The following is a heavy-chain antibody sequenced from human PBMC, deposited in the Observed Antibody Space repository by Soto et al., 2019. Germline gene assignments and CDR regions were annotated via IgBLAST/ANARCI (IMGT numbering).Heavy chain of an antibody. Sequence: PGGSLTLACAASGFTFSSYAMIWFRQAPGKVLEWVSAISGSGGSTYYADPVKGPFTISRHNSKNTLYLQRNSLRAADPAVNYCAKDSTVTNAYCDDYDMDVGGRGTSVPVSS. CDR1: GFTFSSYA. D-gene: IGHD4-17*01. CDR3: AKDSTVTNAYCDDYDMDV. CDR2: ISGSGGST. J-gene: IGHJ6*02. V-gene: IGHV3-23*01.